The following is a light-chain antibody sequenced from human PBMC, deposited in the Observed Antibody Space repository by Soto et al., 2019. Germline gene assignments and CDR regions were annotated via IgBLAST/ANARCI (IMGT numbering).Light chain of an antibody. CDR2: GAS. CDR1: QSVSSSY. J-gene: IGKJ5*01. V-gene: IGKV3-20*01. Sequence: EIVLTQSPGTLSLSPRERATLSCRASQSVSSSYLAWYQQKPGQAPRLLIYGASIRATGIPERFSGSGSGTDFTLSISRLEPEDFAVYYCQQYGSSPITFGQGTRLEIK. CDR3: QQYGSSPIT.